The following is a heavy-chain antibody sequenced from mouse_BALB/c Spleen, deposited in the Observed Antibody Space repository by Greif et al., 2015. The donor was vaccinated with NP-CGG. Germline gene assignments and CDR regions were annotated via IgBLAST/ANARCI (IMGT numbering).Heavy chain of an antibody. CDR2: ISSGSSTI. Sequence: EVKLVESGGGLVQPGGSRKLSCAASGFTFSSFGMHWVRQAPEKGLEWVAYISSGSSTIYYADTVKGRFTISRDNPKNTLFLQMTSLRSEDTAMYYCARGDTTATTWFAYWGQGTLVTVSA. D-gene: IGHD1-2*01. J-gene: IGHJ3*01. CDR3: ARGDTTATTWFAY. V-gene: IGHV5-17*02. CDR1: GFTFSSFG.